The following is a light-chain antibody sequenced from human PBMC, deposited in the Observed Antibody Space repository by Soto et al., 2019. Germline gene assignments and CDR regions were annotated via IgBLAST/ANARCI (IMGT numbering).Light chain of an antibody. CDR3: SSYTNINTRDRV. CDR1: SGGIGSYNR. CDR2: EVT. Sequence: QFAVAQPASVLVSPGPSVNISRTGTSGGIGSYNRDSWYQQHPGKAPKLTIYEVTDRPSGVSNRFSGSKSGNTAYLTISGLQAEDEAEYYCSSYTNINTRDRVFGTGTKVTVL. J-gene: IGLJ1*01. V-gene: IGLV2-14*01.